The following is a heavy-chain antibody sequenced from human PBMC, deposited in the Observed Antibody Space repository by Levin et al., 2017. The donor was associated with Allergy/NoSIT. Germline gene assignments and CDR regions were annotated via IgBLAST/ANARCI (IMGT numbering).Heavy chain of an antibody. D-gene: IGHD1-1*01. Sequence: LSLTCAASGFTITDYAMTWVRQAPGKGLEWVSVITGGGFNTYYGDSVKGRFTVSRDDSKNTLYLELNSLRAEDTAIYYCAKKQGGTSGFSFDVWGQGTMVTVSS. J-gene: IGHJ3*01. V-gene: IGHV3-23*01. CDR1: GFTITDYA. CDR3: AKKQGGTSGFSFDV. CDR2: ITGGGFNT.